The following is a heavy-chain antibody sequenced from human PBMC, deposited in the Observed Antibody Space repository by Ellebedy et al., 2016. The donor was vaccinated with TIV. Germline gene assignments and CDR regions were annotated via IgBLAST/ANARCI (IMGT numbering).Heavy chain of an antibody. V-gene: IGHV3-23*01. CDR3: AKGRGGGSDSSAPRYYFDY. J-gene: IGHJ4*02. CDR2: ISNTGSRT. Sequence: PGGSLRLSCAASGFTFSTYAMSWVCQAPGKGLEWVSTISNTGSRTYYADSVEGRFTISRDNSQTTLYLQMNSLRAEDTAIYYCAKGRGGGSDSSAPRYYFDYWGLGTLVAVSS. CDR1: GFTFSTYA. D-gene: IGHD3-22*01.